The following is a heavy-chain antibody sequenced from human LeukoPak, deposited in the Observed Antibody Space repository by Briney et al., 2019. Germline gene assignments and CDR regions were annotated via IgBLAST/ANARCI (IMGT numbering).Heavy chain of an antibody. CDR3: GRDGVRLGTWP. D-gene: IGHD3-10*01. J-gene: IGHJ4*01. CDR1: GGSISSYY. Sequence: PSETLSLTCTLSGGSISSYYWSWIRQPPGKGLEWIGYVHYTGITNYNPSLQSRVTISVDTSKNQFSLKLSSVTAADTAVYYCGRDGVRLGTWPWGHGTLVTVSS. V-gene: IGHV4-59*01. CDR2: VHYTGIT.